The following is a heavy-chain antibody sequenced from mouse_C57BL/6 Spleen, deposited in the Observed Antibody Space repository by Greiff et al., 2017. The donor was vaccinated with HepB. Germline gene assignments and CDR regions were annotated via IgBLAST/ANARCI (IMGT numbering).Heavy chain of an antibody. J-gene: IGHJ4*01. CDR1: GFTFSDYG. CDR3: ARRFLYAMDY. Sequence: EVMLVESGGGLVKPGGSLKLSCAASGFTFSDYGMHWVRQAPEKGLEWFAYISSGSSTIYYADTVKGRFTISRDNAKNTLFLQMTSLRSEDTAMYYCARRFLYAMDYWGQGTSVTVSS. V-gene: IGHV5-17*01. CDR2: ISSGSSTI.